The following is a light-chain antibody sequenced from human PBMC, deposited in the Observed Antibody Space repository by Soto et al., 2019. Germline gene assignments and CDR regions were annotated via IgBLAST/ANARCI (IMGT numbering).Light chain of an antibody. V-gene: IGKV3-11*01. CDR1: QSVFTY. CDR2: DVS. CDR3: HHRSNWPGT. Sequence: EVVLTQSPATLSLSPGERATLSCRASQSVFTYLAWYQQKPGQAPRLLIYDVSDRATGIPARFSATGSGTDFTLTISSLEPEDCAVYYCHHRSNWPGTFGQGTKVEIK. J-gene: IGKJ1*01.